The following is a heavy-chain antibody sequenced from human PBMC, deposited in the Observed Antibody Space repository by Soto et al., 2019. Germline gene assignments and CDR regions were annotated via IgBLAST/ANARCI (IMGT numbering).Heavy chain of an antibody. CDR3: ARDWFGIDY. D-gene: IGHD3-16*01. J-gene: IGHJ4*02. Sequence: QVQRVQSGAEVKKPGASVKVSCKASGYTFTSYGISWVRQAPGQGLEWMGWINPYNGNTNYAQKLQGRVTMTTDTSTNTAYRELRSLRSDDTAVYYCARDWFGIDYWGQGTLVTVSS. CDR2: INPYNGNT. CDR1: GYTFTSYG. V-gene: IGHV1-18*01.